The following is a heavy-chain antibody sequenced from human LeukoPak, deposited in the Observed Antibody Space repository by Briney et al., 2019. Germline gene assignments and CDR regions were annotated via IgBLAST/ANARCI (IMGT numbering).Heavy chain of an antibody. CDR3: AREPLDSDVRGAHPYFDY. Sequence: PGGSLRLSCAASGFTFSSYWMSWVRQAPGKGLEWVANIKQDGSEKYYVDSVKGRFTISRDNAKNSLYLQMNSLRAEDTAVYYCAREPLDSDVRGAHPYFDYWGQGTLVTVSS. CDR1: GFTFSSYW. CDR2: IKQDGSEK. V-gene: IGHV3-7*03. D-gene: IGHD3-10*01. J-gene: IGHJ4*02.